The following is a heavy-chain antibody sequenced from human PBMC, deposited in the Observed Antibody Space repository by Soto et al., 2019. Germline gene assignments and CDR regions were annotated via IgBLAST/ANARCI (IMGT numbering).Heavy chain of an antibody. CDR1: GGTFSSYA. Sequence: QVQLVQSGAEVKKPGSSVKVSCKASGGTFSSYAISWVRQAPGQGLEWMGGIIPIFGTANYAQKFQGRVTITADESTSTAYMELSSLRSEDTAVYYCARVGYYYDSSGYYYEHSDYWGQGTLVTVSS. D-gene: IGHD3-22*01. CDR2: IIPIFGTA. V-gene: IGHV1-69*12. J-gene: IGHJ4*02. CDR3: ARVGYYYDSSGYYYEHSDY.